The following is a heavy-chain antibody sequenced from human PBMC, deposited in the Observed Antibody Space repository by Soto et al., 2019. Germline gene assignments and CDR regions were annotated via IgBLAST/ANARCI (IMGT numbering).Heavy chain of an antibody. CDR1: GFSFASYA. CDR2: IRGSGGST. V-gene: IGHV3-23*01. Sequence: EVQLLDSGGGLVQPGGSLRLSCAASGFSFASYAMNWVRQAPGKGLEWVSSIRGSGGSTFYADSAKGRFTVSRDNSKNTLYLQMNSLRDEDTAVYYCAKGFGISWQYYFDYWGQGTLVTVSS. D-gene: IGHD2-21*01. J-gene: IGHJ4*02. CDR3: AKGFGISWQYYFDY.